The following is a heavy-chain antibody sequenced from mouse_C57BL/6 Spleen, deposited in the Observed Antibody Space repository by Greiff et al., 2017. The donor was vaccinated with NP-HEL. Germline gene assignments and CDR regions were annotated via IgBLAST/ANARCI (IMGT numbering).Heavy chain of an antibody. V-gene: IGHV5-16*01. CDR3: ARTAVLRYYFDY. J-gene: IGHJ2*01. Sequence: EVQVVESEGGLVQPGSSMKLSCTASGFTFSDYYMAWVRQVPEKGLEWVANINYDGSSTYYLDSLKSRFIISRDNAKNILYLQMSSLKSEDTATYYCARTAVLRYYFDYWGQGTTLTVSS. D-gene: IGHD1-1*01. CDR2: INYDGSST. CDR1: GFTFSDYY.